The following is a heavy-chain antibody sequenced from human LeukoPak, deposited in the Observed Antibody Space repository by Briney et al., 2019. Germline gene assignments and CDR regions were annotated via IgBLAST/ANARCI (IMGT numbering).Heavy chain of an antibody. Sequence: GGSLRLSCAASGFSFSAYWMTWVRQAPGTGLEWVANINPAGTETYYVDPVKGRFTISRDNAKNLLYLQMNSLRAEDTAVYYCARFGYVAAVDLWGQGALVTVS. V-gene: IGHV3-7*01. CDR1: GFSFSAYW. CDR2: INPAGTET. D-gene: IGHD2-15*01. J-gene: IGHJ4*02. CDR3: ARFGYVAAVDL.